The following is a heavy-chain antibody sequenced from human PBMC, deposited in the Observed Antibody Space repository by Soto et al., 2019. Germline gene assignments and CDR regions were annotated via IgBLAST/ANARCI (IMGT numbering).Heavy chain of an antibody. J-gene: IGHJ4*02. CDR2: IYYSGST. Sequence: PSETLSLTCTVSGGSISSYYWSWIRQPPGKGLEWIGYIYYSGSTNYNPSLKSRVTISVDTSKNQFSLKLSSVTAADTAVYYCARRGGSSPFDYWGQGTLVTVSS. CDR3: ARRGGSSPFDY. V-gene: IGHV4-59*08. D-gene: IGHD1-26*01. CDR1: GGSISSYY.